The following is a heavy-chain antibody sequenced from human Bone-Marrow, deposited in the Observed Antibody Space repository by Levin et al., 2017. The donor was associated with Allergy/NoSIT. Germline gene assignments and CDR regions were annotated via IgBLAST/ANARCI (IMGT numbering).Heavy chain of an antibody. CDR2: INHSGSS. J-gene: IGHJ6*02. CDR1: GGSFSGYY. CDR3: ARGLYRGPDPSPYYYYGMDV. D-gene: IGHD2-8*01. V-gene: IGHV4-34*01. Sequence: SETLSLTCAVYGGSFSGYYWSWIRQPPGKGLEWIGEINHSGSSNYNPSLKSRVTISVDTSKNQFSLKLSSVTAADTAVYYCARGLYRGPDPSPYYYYGMDVWGQGTTVTVSS.